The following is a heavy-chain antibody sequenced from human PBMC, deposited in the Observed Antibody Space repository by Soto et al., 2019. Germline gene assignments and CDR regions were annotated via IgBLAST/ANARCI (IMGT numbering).Heavy chain of an antibody. J-gene: IGHJ4*02. CDR2: ISGSGGSI. CDR3: ARVAPEYSSTPRRFDF. CDR1: GFTFGIYA. D-gene: IGHD6-13*01. Sequence: LRLSCAASGFTFGIYAMSWVRQAPGKGLEWVSSISGSGGSIYYAHSVKGRFTISRDKTKNTLDLQMNSLRAEGTAVYHCARVAPEYSSTPRRFDFWGQGTLVTVSS. V-gene: IGHV3-23*01.